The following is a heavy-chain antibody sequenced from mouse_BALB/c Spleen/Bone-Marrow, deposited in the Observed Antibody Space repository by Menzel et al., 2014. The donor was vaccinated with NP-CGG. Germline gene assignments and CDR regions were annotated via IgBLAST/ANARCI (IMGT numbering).Heavy chain of an antibody. CDR1: GFNIKDTY. V-gene: IGHV14-3*02. CDR3: ANDWFAY. CDR2: IDPANGNT. D-gene: IGHD2-3*01. J-gene: IGHJ3*01. Sequence: EVQLQQSGAELVKPGASVKLSCTASGFNIKDTYMHWVKRRPEQGLEWIGRIDPANGNTKYDPKFQGKATITADTSSNTAHLHLSSLTSEDTALYYCANDWFAYWGQGTLVTVSA.